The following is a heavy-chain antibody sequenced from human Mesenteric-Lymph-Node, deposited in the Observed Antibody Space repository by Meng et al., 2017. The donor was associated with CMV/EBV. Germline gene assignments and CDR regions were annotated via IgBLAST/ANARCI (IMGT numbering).Heavy chain of an antibody. Sequence: GESLKISCAASGFTFSSYWMHWVRQAPGKGLVWVSRINSDGSSTSYADSVKGRFTISRDNAKNTLYLQMNSLRAEDTAVYYCARDSYSYGYDYWGQGTLVTVSS. V-gene: IGHV3-74*01. CDR2: INSDGSST. CDR3: ARDSYSYGYDY. J-gene: IGHJ4*02. D-gene: IGHD5-18*01. CDR1: GFTFSSYW.